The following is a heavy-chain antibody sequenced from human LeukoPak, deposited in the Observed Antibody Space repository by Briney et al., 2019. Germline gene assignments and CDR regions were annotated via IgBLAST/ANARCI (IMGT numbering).Heavy chain of an antibody. CDR3: ARDPSPYYSDYGH. J-gene: IGHJ4*02. V-gene: IGHV3-66*01. CDR2: MFSGSGT. Sequence: GESLRLSCAASGVSVSASYMSWVRQAPGKWLELVSIMFSGSGTDYADSVKGRFTISRDTSKNTVYLQLNSLRTEDTAVYYCARDPSPYYSDYGHWGQGTLVTVSS. CDR1: GVSVSASY. D-gene: IGHD4-11*01.